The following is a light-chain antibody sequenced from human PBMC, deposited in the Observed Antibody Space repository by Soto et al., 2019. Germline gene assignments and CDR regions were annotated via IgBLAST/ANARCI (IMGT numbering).Light chain of an antibody. CDR1: QSISSY. CDR3: QKSYSTWT. Sequence: DIQMTQSPSSLSASVGDRVTITCRASQSISSYLNWYQQKPGKAPKLLIYAASSLQSGVPSRFSGSGSGTDFTLTISSLRPEDFATYYCQKSYSTWTFGQGTKVDIK. J-gene: IGKJ1*01. V-gene: IGKV1-39*01. CDR2: AAS.